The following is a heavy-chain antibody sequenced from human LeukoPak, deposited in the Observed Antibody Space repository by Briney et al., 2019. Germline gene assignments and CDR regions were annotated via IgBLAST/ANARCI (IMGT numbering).Heavy chain of an antibody. CDR1: GGSISSSSYY. Sequence: SETLSLTCTVSGGSISSSSYYWGWIRQPPGKGLEWIGSIYYSGSTYYNPSLRSRGTISVDTSKNQFSLKLSSVTAADTAVYYCARESPNSYYFDYWGQGTLVTVSS. CDR3: ARESPNSYYFDY. V-gene: IGHV4-39*02. J-gene: IGHJ4*02. D-gene: IGHD1-7*01. CDR2: IYYSGST.